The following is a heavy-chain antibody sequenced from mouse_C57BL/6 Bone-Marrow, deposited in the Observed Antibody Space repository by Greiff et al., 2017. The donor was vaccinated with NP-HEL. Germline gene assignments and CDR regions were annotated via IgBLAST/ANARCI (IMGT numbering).Heavy chain of an antibody. V-gene: IGHV1-53*01. J-gene: IGHJ3*01. Sequence: VQLQQPGTELVKPGASVKLSCKASGYTFTSYWMHWVKQRPGQGLEWIGNINPSNGGTNYNEKFKSKATLTVDKSSSTAYMQLSSLTSEDSAVYYCAKDGLWLRREAWFAYWGQGTLVTVSA. CDR1: GYTFTSYW. CDR2: INPSNGGT. CDR3: AKDGLWLRREAWFAY. D-gene: IGHD2-2*01.